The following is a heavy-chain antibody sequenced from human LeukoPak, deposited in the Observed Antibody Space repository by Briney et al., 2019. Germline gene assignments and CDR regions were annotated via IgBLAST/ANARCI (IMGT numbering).Heavy chain of an antibody. CDR1: GYSFTSYW. J-gene: IGHJ3*02. Sequence: KSGESLKISCKGSGYSFTSYWIGWGREMPGKGLEWMGISYPGDSDTRYSPSFQGQVTISADKSISTAYLQWSSLKASDTAMYYCATSYCSGGSCYLLAAFDIWGQGTMVTVPS. V-gene: IGHV5-51*01. D-gene: IGHD2-15*01. CDR3: ATSYCSGGSCYLLAAFDI. CDR2: SYPGDSDT.